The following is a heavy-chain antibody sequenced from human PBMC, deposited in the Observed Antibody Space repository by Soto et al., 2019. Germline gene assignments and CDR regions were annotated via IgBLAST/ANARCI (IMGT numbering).Heavy chain of an antibody. J-gene: IGHJ6*02. V-gene: IGHV4-30-4*01. CDR1: VGSISSGDYY. D-gene: IGHD1-1*01. Sequence: QVQLQESGPGLVKPSQTLSLTCTVSVGSISSGDYYWSWIRQPPGKGLEWIGYIYYSGSTYYNPSLKSRVTLSVDTSKNQFSLKLSSVTAAYTAVYYCASWNLGAKTDYYGMDVWCQGATFTVSS. CDR3: ASWNLGAKTDYYGMDV. CDR2: IYYSGST.